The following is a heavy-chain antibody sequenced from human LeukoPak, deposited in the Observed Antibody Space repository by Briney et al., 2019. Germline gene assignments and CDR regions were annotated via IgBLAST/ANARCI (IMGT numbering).Heavy chain of an antibody. J-gene: IGHJ4*02. V-gene: IGHV3-30*03. CDR2: ISYDGSNK. Sequence: QPGGSLRLSCAASGFTFSSYGMHWVRQAPGKGLEWVAVISYDGSNKYYADSVKGRFTISRDNYKNTVYLQMNSLRPDDTGVYYCAREEWDYWGQGTLVTVSS. CDR1: GFTFSSYG. D-gene: IGHD2-8*01. CDR3: AREEWDY.